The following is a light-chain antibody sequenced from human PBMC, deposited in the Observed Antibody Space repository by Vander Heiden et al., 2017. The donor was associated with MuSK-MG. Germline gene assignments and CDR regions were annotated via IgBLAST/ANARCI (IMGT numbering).Light chain of an antibody. J-gene: IGLJ2*01. Sequence: QSALTQPPSVSGSPGQSITISCTGTNSDIGDYNYVSWYQQRPGTAPLLLFFDVTNRPAGVSDRFSAPKSGTTASPTTSGLRPEDEAYYYCSSHTSATIVVFGTGTRLTVL. CDR1: NSDIGDYNY. CDR2: DVT. V-gene: IGLV2-14*01. CDR3: SSHTSATIVV.